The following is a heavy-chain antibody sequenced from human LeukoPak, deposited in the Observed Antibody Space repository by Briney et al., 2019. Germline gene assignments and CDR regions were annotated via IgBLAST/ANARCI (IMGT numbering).Heavy chain of an antibody. CDR1: GLTFSGSW. D-gene: IGHD2/OR15-2a*01. CDR3: ARDYQYGYSTNWYHLAQIDY. V-gene: IGHV3-7*01. Sequence: GGSLRLSCAASGLTFSGSWMNWVRQAPGKGLEWVANIKQDGSEKYYVDSVKGRFTVSRDNAKNSLYLQMNSLRAEDTAIYYCARDYQYGYSTNWYHLAQIDYWGQGTLVTVSS. CDR2: IKQDGSEK. J-gene: IGHJ4*02.